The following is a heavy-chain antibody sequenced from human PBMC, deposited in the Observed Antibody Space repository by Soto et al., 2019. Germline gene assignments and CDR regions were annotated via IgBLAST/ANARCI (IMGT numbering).Heavy chain of an antibody. CDR1: GGTFSSYA. Sequence: VKVSCKASGGTFSSYAISWVRQAPGQGLEWMGGIIPIFGTANYAQKFQGRVTITADESTSTAYMELSSLRSEDTAVYYCARVGGDIVVVPAAITMVRGVMPYYFDYWGQGTLVTVSS. CDR3: ARVGGDIVVVPAAITMVRGVMPYYFDY. D-gene: IGHD2-2*01. J-gene: IGHJ4*02. CDR2: IIPIFGTA. V-gene: IGHV1-69*13.